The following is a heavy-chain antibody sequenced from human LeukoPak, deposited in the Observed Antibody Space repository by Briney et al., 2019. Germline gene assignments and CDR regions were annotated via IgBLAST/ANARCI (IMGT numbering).Heavy chain of an antibody. CDR2: IIPILGIA. Sequence: GASVKVSCKASGGTFSSYAISWVRQAPGQGLEWMGRIIPILGIANYAQKFQGRVTITADKSTSTAYMELSSLRSEDTAVYYCAGTVATIAGYYYGMDVWGQGTTVTVSS. CDR3: AGTVATIAGYYYGMDV. D-gene: IGHD5-12*01. V-gene: IGHV1-69*04. J-gene: IGHJ6*02. CDR1: GGTFSSYA.